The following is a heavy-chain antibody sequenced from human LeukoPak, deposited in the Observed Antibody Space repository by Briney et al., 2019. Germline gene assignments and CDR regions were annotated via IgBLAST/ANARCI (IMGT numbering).Heavy chain of an antibody. D-gene: IGHD3-3*01. V-gene: IGHV2-5*01. CDR1: GFSLSTSGVG. Sequence: ESGPTLVKPTQTLTLTCTFSGFSLSTSGVGVGWIRQPPGKALEWLALIYWNDDKRYSPSLKSRLTITKDTSKNQVVLTMTNMDPVDTATYYCALALPVLRFLEWFPGYFDYWGQGTLVTVSS. CDR3: ALALPVLRFLEWFPGYFDY. CDR2: IYWNDDK. J-gene: IGHJ4*02.